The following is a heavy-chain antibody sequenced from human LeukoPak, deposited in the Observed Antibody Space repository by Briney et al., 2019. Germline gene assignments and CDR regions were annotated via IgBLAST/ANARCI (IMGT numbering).Heavy chain of an antibody. D-gene: IGHD7-27*01. CDR3: AKTLTGDSKYYFDY. CDR2: LSGAGGST. J-gene: IGHJ4*02. Sequence: GGSLRLSCAASGFPFSTFAMGWVRQAPGKGLEWVSALSGAGGSTYYADSVKGRFTISRDNSKNTLSLQMNSLRAEDTAVYYCAKTLTGDSKYYFDYWGQGTLVTASS. V-gene: IGHV3-23*01. CDR1: GFPFSTFA.